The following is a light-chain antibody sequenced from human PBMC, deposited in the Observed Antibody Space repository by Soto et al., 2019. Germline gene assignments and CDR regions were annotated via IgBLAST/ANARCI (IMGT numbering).Light chain of an antibody. Sequence: QSVLTQPPSVSGAPGQRVTISCTGSSSNIGAGYDVHWYQQLPGTAPKLLIYGHSNRPSGVPDRFSGSKSGTSASRAITGLQAEDEADYYCQSYDSSLSGPYVVFGGGTKLTVL. V-gene: IGLV1-40*01. J-gene: IGLJ2*01. CDR2: GHS. CDR1: SSNIGAGYD. CDR3: QSYDSSLSGPYVV.